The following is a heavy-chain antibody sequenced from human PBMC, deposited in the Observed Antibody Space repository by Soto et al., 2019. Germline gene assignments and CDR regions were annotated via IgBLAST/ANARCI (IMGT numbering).Heavy chain of an antibody. CDR2: ISYDGSNK. J-gene: IGHJ6*02. V-gene: IGHV3-30*03. D-gene: IGHD3-3*01. Sequence: QVQLVESGGGVVQPGRSLRLSCAASGFTFSSYGMHWVRQAPGKGLEWVAVISYDGSNKYYADSVKGRFTISRDNSKNTLYLQMNSLRAEDTAVYYCVTDVSAALTIFRVVTTPLSHRLGMDVWGQGNTVTASS. CDR1: GFTFSSYG. CDR3: VTDVSAALTIFRVVTTPLSHRLGMDV.